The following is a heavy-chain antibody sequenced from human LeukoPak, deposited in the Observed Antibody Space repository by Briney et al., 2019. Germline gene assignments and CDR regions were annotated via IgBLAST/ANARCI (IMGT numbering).Heavy chain of an antibody. J-gene: IGHJ5*02. CDR3: ATSEYSSSWYWFDP. D-gene: IGHD6-13*01. CDR2: INPNSGGT. CDR1: GYTFTGYY. V-gene: IGHV1-2*02. Sequence: ASVKVSCKASGYTFTGYYVHWVRQAPGQGLEWMGWINPNSGGTNYAQKFQGRVTMTRDTSISTAYMELSRLRSDDTAVYYCATSEYSSSWYWFDPWGQGTLVTVSS.